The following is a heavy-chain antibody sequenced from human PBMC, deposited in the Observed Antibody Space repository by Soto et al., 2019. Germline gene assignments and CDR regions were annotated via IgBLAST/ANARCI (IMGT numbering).Heavy chain of an antibody. D-gene: IGHD5-18*01. CDR1: GGTFSSYA. J-gene: IGHJ4*02. CDR3: ASHGYSYGYLFDY. V-gene: IGHV1-69*12. CDR2: IIPIFGTA. Sequence: QVQLVQSGAEVKKPGSSVKVACKASGGTFSSYAISWVRLAPGQGLEWMGGIIPIFGTANYAQKFQGRVTITADESTSTAYMELSSLRSEDTAVYYCASHGYSYGYLFDYWGQGTLVTVSS.